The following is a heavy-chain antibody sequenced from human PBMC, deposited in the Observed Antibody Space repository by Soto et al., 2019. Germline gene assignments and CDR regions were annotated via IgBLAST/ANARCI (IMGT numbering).Heavy chain of an antibody. CDR1: GFSLSSPAVG. V-gene: IGHV2-5*02. CDR3: AHGSGWLSDY. Sequence: QITLKESGPTLVKPTQTLTLTCTFSGFSLSSPAVGVNWIRQPPGKALEWLALIYWDDDKQYSPSLRSRLTITKDTSKNPLVLTRTNMYPVDTATYYCAHGSGWLSDYWGQGTLVTVSS. J-gene: IGHJ4*02. CDR2: IYWDDDK. D-gene: IGHD6-19*01.